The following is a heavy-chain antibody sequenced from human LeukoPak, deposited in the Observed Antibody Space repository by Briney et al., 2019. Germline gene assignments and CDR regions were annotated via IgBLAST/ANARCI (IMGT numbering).Heavy chain of an antibody. J-gene: IGHJ4*02. CDR1: GGSTSSGGYY. CDR3: ARMYSFDSSAYYYDY. D-gene: IGHD3-22*01. V-gene: IGHV4-31*03. Sequence: SETLSLTCSVSGGSTSSGGYYWSWIRPHPVKGLDWIGYISFTGNTRYNPSLKSRLTISIDTSKNQFSVKLNSVTAADTAVYYCARMYSFDSSAYYYDYWGQGTLVTGSS. CDR2: ISFTGNT.